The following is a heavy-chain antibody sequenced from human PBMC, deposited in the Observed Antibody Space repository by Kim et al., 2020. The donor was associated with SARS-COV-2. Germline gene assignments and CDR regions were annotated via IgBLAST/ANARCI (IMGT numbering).Heavy chain of an antibody. V-gene: IGHV3-66*01. CDR3: SGDKFPLGSWGWFINYYDG. CDR2: IYSGGST. Sequence: GGSLRLSCAASGFTVSSNYMSWVRQAPGKGLEWVSGIYSGGSTYYADAAKGRFTISRDNYKNTLYFQMNSLIGEDTAVEYCSGDKFPLGSWGWFINYYDG. CDR1: GFTVSSNY. J-gene: IGHJ6*01. D-gene: IGHD6-19*01.